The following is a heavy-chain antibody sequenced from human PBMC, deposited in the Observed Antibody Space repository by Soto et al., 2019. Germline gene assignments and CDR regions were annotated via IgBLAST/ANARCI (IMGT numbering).Heavy chain of an antibody. CDR2: ISSSSSYI. Sequence: EVQLVESGGGLVKPGGSLRLSCAASGFTFSSYSMNWVRQAPGKGLEWVSSISSSSSYIYYADSVKGRFTISRDNAKNSLYLQMNSLRAEDTAVYYCARDIKLAVPALYSSGWFPPRYYYYYGMDVWGQGTTVTVSS. CDR3: ARDIKLAVPALYSSGWFPPRYYYYYGMDV. CDR1: GFTFSSYS. D-gene: IGHD6-19*01. J-gene: IGHJ6*02. V-gene: IGHV3-21*01.